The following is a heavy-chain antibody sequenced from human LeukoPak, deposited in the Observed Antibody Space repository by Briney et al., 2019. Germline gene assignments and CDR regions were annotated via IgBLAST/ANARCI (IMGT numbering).Heavy chain of an antibody. V-gene: IGHV4-34*01. CDR1: GGSFSGYY. J-gene: IGHJ4*02. CDR3: ARQLNYYDSSGYPDD. D-gene: IGHD3-22*01. Sequence: SETLSLTCAVYGGSFSGYYWSWIRQPPGKGLEWIGEISHSGSTNYNPSLKSRVTISVDTSKNQLSLKLSSVTAADTAVYYCARQLNYYDSSGYPDDWGQGTLVAVSS. CDR2: ISHSGST.